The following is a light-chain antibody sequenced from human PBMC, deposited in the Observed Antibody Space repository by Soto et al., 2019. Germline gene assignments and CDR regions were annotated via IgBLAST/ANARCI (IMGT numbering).Light chain of an antibody. CDR3: VSFTVTYSYV. CDR2: DVS. V-gene: IGLV2-14*01. CDR1: SGDVGAYDF. J-gene: IGLJ1*01. Sequence: QSVLTRPASVSGSPGQSITISCTGTSGDVGAYDFVSWYQHHPGKAPRLVIYDVSRRPAGASDRFSGSKSGSTASLTISTLQAEDEADYYCVSFTVTYSYVFGTGTKVTVL.